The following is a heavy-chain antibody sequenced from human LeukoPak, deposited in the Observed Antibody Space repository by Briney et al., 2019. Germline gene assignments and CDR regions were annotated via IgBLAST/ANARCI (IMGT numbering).Heavy chain of an antibody. D-gene: IGHD3-3*01. J-gene: IGHJ3*02. Sequence: GESLKISCKGSGYNFSRFWINWVRQMPGKDLEWMGIIYPDDSDTRYSPSFQGQVTISADKSISTAYLQWSSLKASDTAMYYCARHRDFWSGYFLAFDIWGQGTMVTVSS. V-gene: IGHV5-51*01. CDR1: GYNFSRFW. CDR3: ARHRDFWSGYFLAFDI. CDR2: IYPDDSDT.